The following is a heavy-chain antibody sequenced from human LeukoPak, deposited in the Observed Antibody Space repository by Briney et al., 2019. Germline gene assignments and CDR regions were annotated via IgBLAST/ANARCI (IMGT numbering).Heavy chain of an antibody. CDR1: GGTFSSYA. CDR2: IIPIFGTA. V-gene: IGHV1-69*05. Sequence: GSSVKVSCKASGGTFSSYAISWVRQAPGQGLEWMGGIIPIFGTANYAQKFQGRVTITTDESTSTAYMELSSLRSEDTAVYYCTSSPISSSREAFDNWGQGTMVTVSS. CDR3: TSSPISSSREAFDN. D-gene: IGHD6-6*01. J-gene: IGHJ3*02.